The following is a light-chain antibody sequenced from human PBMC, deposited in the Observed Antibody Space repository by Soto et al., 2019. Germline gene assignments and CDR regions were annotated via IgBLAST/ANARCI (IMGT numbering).Light chain of an antibody. CDR1: TSDVENYVL. CDR2: EGS. V-gene: IGLV2-23*01. J-gene: IGLJ1*01. CDR3: CSYVGSSTYV. Sequence: QSVLTQPASVSGSPGQSIIISCTEATSDVENYVLVSWFQQHPGKAPSLIIYEGSRRPSGVSNRFSGSKSGKTASLTISGLQTEDEAYYYCCSYVGSSTYVFGTGTKLTVL.